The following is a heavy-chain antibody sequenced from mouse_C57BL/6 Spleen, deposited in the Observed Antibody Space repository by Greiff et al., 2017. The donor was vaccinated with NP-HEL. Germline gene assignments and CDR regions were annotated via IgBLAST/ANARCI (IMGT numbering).Heavy chain of an antibody. CDR3: ARSGNYRAMDY. D-gene: IGHD2-1*01. CDR1: GYAFSSYW. CDR2: IYPGDGDT. V-gene: IGHV1-80*01. J-gene: IGHJ4*01. Sequence: QVQLQQSGAELVKPGASVKISCKASGYAFSSYWMNWVKQRPGKGLEWIGQIYPGDGDTNYNGKFKGKATLTAAKSSSTAYMQLSSLTSEDSAVYFCARSGNYRAMDYWGQGTSVTVSS.